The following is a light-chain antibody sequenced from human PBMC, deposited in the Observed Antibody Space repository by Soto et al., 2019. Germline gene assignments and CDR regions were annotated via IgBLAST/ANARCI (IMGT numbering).Light chain of an antibody. CDR2: GAS. Sequence: EIVLTQSPGTLSLSPGERATLSCRASQSVSSSYLGWYQQKPGQAPRLLIYGASSRATGVPDRFSGSGSGTDFTLTIIRLEPEDFAVYYCQQYGSSPRTFGQGTKVDIK. V-gene: IGKV3-20*01. J-gene: IGKJ1*01. CDR3: QQYGSSPRT. CDR1: QSVSSSY.